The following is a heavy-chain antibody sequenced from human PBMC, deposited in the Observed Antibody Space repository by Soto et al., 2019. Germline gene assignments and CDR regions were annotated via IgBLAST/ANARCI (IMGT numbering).Heavy chain of an antibody. CDR3: GVGGPLNY. CDR1: GFIFSNYG. V-gene: IGHV3-33*01. CDR2: IWYDGSNK. Sequence: SGGSLRLSCAASGFIFSNYGMHWVRQAPGKGLEWVAIIWYDGSNKYYADSVKGRFTISRDNSKNTVYLQMNSLRAEDTAMYFCGVGGPLNYRGQGTLVTVSS. D-gene: IGHD3-16*01. J-gene: IGHJ4*02.